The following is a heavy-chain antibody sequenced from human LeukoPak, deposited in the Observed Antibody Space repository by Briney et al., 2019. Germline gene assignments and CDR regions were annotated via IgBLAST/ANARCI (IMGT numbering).Heavy chain of an antibody. D-gene: IGHD2-2*02. J-gene: IGHJ4*02. V-gene: IGHV3-7*01. CDR2: IKPGGSET. CDR1: GFTFSNSW. CDR3: ATYRHLPY. Sequence: GGSLRLSCAASGFTFSNSWMTWVRQAPGKGLECVANIKPGGSETYYVDSVKGRFTISRDNAKNSPYLQMTSLRAEDTALYYCATYRHLPYWGQGTLITVSS.